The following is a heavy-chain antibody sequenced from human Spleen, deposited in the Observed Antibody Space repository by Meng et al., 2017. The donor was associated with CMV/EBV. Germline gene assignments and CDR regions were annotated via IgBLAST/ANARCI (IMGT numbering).Heavy chain of an antibody. Sequence: GGSLRLSCAASGFTFSDYYMSWIRQAPGKGLEWVSYISSSGSTIYYAESVKGRFTTSRDSAKNSLYLQMNSLRAEDTAVYYCARAYNDYYTYGMDVWGQGTTVTVSS. CDR1: GFTFSDYY. V-gene: IGHV3-11*01. CDR2: ISSSGSTI. D-gene: IGHD3-3*01. CDR3: ARAYNDYYTYGMDV. J-gene: IGHJ6*02.